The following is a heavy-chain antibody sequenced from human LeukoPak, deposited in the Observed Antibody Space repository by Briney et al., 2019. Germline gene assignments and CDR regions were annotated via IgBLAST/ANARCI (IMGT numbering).Heavy chain of an antibody. Sequence: QPGGSLRLSCAASGFTFSSYAMYWVRQAPGKGLEWVAVISYDGSNKYYADSVKGRFTISRDNSKNTLYLQMNSLRAEDTAVYYCARDGPWKYSSGWYSYFDYWGQGTLVTVSS. J-gene: IGHJ4*02. D-gene: IGHD6-19*01. CDR3: ARDGPWKYSSGWYSYFDY. CDR1: GFTFSSYA. V-gene: IGHV3-30-3*01. CDR2: ISYDGSNK.